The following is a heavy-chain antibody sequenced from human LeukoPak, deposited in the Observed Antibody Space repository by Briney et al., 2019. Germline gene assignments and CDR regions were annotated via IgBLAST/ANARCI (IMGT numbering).Heavy chain of an antibody. D-gene: IGHD6-19*01. CDR2: IYYSGST. CDR1: GGSISSYY. J-gene: IGHJ4*02. CDR3: TRVPNSGWYYFDY. V-gene: IGHV4-59*01. Sequence: SETLSLTCTVSGGSISSYYWSWIRQPPGKGLEWIGYIYYSGSTSYNPSLKSRVTISVGTSKNQFSLKLSSVTAADTAVYYCTRVPNSGWYYFDYWGQGTLVTVSS.